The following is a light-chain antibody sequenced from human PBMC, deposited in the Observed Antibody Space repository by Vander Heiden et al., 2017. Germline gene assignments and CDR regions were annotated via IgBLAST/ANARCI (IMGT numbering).Light chain of an antibody. CDR1: QAIGTH. Sequence: DIQMTQSPSSLSASVGDRLTITCRASQAIGTHVNWYHHKPGKVPKLLIHDASTLQFGVPSTFSGSGSGTEFTLTISSLQPEDFATYYCQQSFNSPRTFGQGTKVDIK. V-gene: IGKV1-39*01. J-gene: IGKJ1*01. CDR3: QQSFNSPRT. CDR2: DAS.